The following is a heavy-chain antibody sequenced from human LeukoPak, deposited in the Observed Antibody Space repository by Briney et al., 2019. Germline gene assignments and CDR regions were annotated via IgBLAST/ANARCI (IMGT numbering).Heavy chain of an antibody. CDR3: AKDPGYSGYNYYYFDY. CDR2: ISGSGDST. Sequence: GGSLRLSCATSGFTFSSYAMSWVRQAPGKGLERVSAISGSGDSTYYGDSVNGQFTISRDNSKNTLYLQMNSLRAEDTALYYCAKDPGYSGYNYYYFDYWGQGTLVTVSS. V-gene: IGHV3-23*01. CDR1: GFTFSSYA. D-gene: IGHD5-12*01. J-gene: IGHJ4*02.